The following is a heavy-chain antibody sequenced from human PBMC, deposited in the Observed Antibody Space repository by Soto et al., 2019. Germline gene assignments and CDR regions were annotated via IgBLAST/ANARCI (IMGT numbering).Heavy chain of an antibody. CDR2: INPYNGNT. CDR3: AGVGVALAAPYVLHF. J-gene: IGHJ4*01. D-gene: IGHD3-16*01. V-gene: IGHV1-18*01. CDR1: GYTFPRCG. Sequence: ASVKVSCKASGYTFPRCGISWVRQAPGQGREWMAWINPYNGNTKYAEKFLGRDTVTSDYSTATAYMEERSVTSYYTAVLYFAGVGVALAAPYVLHFWGQGTPVTVSS.